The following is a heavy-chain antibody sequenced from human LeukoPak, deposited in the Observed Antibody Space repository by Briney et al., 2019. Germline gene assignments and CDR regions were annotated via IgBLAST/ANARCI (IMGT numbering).Heavy chain of an antibody. CDR1: GGTFSSYT. CDR2: IIPILGIA. D-gene: IGHD2-2*01. CDR3: ARDGCSSTSCYMP. V-gene: IGHV1-69*04. J-gene: IGHJ5*02. Sequence: GASVKVSCKASGGTFSSYTISWVRQAPGQGLEWMGRIIPILGIANYAQKFQGRVMITADKSTSTAYMELSSLRSEDTAVYYCARDGCSSTSCYMPWGQGTLVTVSS.